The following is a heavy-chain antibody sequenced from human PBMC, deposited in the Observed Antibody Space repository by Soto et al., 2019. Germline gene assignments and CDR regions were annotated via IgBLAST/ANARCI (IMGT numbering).Heavy chain of an antibody. J-gene: IGHJ3*02. D-gene: IGHD6-13*01. Sequence: QGELLESGGGVVQPGTSLRLSCAASGFPFSSFGMHWVRQAPGKGLEWVAVVSAAGYTTYYSDSVKGRFNISRDNSRNTLNLQMNRLRREDTGLYYCAKEGSIWKFAFDIWGRGTMVTVSS. CDR2: VSAAGYTT. CDR1: GFPFSSFG. CDR3: AKEGSIWKFAFDI. V-gene: IGHV3-30*18.